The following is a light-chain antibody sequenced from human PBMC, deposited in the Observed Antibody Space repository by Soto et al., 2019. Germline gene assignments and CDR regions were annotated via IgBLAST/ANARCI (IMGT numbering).Light chain of an antibody. CDR3: QQSSGIPYT. Sequence: DIQMTQSPSSLSASVGDRVTITCRASQTISTYLNWYQQNPGKAPKLLIYAASSLQSGVPSRFSGSGSGTDFTLTISSLQPEDFATYYCQQSSGIPYTFDQGTKLEIK. CDR1: QTISTY. CDR2: AAS. J-gene: IGKJ2*01. V-gene: IGKV1-39*01.